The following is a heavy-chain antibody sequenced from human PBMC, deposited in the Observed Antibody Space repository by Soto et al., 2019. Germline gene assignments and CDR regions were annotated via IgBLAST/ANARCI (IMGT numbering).Heavy chain of an antibody. CDR3: AHTLMGVNYYGSGRYMDV. CDR1: GFSLSTSGVG. D-gene: IGHD3-10*01. J-gene: IGHJ6*03. V-gene: IGHV2-5*02. Sequence: GSGPTLVNPTQTLTLTCTFSGFSLSTSGVGVGWIRQPPGKALEWLALIYWDEDKRYSPSLKSRLTITKDTSKNQVVLTMTNMDPVDTATYYCAHTLMGVNYYGSGRYMDVWGKGTTVTVPS. CDR2: IYWDEDK.